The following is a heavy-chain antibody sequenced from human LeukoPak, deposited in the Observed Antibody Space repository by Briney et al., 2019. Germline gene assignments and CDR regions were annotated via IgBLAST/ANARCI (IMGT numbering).Heavy chain of an antibody. D-gene: IGHD3-22*01. J-gene: IGHJ4*02. CDR1: GFSFGLHW. CDR2: IKEGGTLA. Sequence: GGSLRLSCAASGFSFGLHWMNWVRQAPAKGLEWVANIKEGGTLAYYADSVTGRFSISRDNTKNSLYLQMNGLRAEDTAVYFCVRDGYNQNRFDFWGQGILVTVSS. CDR3: VRDGYNQNRFDF. V-gene: IGHV3-7*03.